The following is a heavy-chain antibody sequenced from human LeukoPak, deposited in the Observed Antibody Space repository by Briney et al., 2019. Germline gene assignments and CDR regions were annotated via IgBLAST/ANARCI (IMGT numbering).Heavy chain of an antibody. J-gene: IGHJ4*02. V-gene: IGHV3-74*01. CDR3: ARDLSGYDYPCDY. CDR1: GFTFSNAW. CDR2: INGAGSST. Sequence: GGSLRLSCAASGFTFSNAWMHWVRQAPGKGLVWVSRINGAGSSTSYADSVKGRFTVSRDNAKNTLNLQMNSLRAEDTAVYYCARDLSGYDYPCDYWGQGTLVTVSS. D-gene: IGHD5-12*01.